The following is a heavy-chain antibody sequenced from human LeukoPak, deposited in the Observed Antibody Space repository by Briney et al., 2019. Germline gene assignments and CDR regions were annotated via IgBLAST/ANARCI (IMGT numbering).Heavy chain of an antibody. CDR2: IYSGGNA. V-gene: IGHV3-53*01. Sequence: GGSLRLSCAASGFTFSSYAMSWVRQAPGKGLEWVSVIYSGGNAYYADSVKGRFTISRDNSKNTLYLQMNSLRAEDTAVYYCARGISTSCYWSWGQGTLVTVSS. J-gene: IGHJ5*02. D-gene: IGHD2-2*01. CDR1: GFTFSSYA. CDR3: ARGISTSCYWS.